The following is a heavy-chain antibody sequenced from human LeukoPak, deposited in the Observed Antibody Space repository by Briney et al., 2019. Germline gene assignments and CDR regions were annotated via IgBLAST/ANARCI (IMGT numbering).Heavy chain of an antibody. J-gene: IGHJ3*02. CDR3: ARVLTTVTPDAFDI. CDR2: IIPILGIA. Sequence: SVKVSCKASGGTFSSYAISWVRQAPGQGLEWMGRIIPILGIANYAQKFQGRVTITADKSTSTAYVELSSLRSEDTAVYYCARVLTTVTPDAFDIWGQGTMVTVSS. D-gene: IGHD4-17*01. CDR1: GGTFSSYA. V-gene: IGHV1-69*04.